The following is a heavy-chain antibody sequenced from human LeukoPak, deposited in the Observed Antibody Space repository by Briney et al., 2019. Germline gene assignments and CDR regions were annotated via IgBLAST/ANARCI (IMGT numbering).Heavy chain of an antibody. J-gene: IGHJ3*01. Sequence: GGSLRLSCAASGFTVSSNYMSWVRQAPGKGLEWVSVIYSGGSTYYADSVKGRFTISRDNSKNTLYLQMNSLRAEDTAVYYCAKDREYSSSSESWGQGTMVTVSS. CDR1: GFTVSSNY. V-gene: IGHV3-53*05. D-gene: IGHD6-6*01. CDR3: AKDREYSSSSES. CDR2: IYSGGST.